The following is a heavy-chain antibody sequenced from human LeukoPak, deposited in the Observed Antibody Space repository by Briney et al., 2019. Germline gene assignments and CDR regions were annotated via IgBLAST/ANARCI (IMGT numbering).Heavy chain of an antibody. V-gene: IGHV3-23*01. Sequence: AGGSLRLSCAASGFTFSSYAMSWVRQAPGKGLEWVSAISGSGGSTYYADSVKGRFTISRDNSKNTLYLQMNSLRAEDTAVYYCAKGMWELRLGWFDPWGQGTLVTVSS. J-gene: IGHJ5*02. CDR2: ISGSGGST. D-gene: IGHD1-26*01. CDR1: GFTFSSYA. CDR3: AKGMWELRLGWFDP.